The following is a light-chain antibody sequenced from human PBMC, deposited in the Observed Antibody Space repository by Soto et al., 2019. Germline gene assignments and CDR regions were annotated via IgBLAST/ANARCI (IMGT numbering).Light chain of an antibody. CDR2: GAS. Sequence: EIVMTQSPATLSVSPGERATLSCRASQSVSSNLAWYQQKPGQPPRLLIYGASTRATGIPARFSGSGSGIEFTLTISSLQSEDFAVYYCQQYNNWPITFGQGTRLEIK. CDR3: QQYNNWPIT. J-gene: IGKJ5*01. CDR1: QSVSSN. V-gene: IGKV3-15*01.